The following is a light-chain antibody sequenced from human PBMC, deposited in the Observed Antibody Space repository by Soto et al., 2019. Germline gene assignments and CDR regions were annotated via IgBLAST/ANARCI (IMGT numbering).Light chain of an antibody. CDR2: GAS. J-gene: IGKJ4*01. CDR3: QQYGVSPT. V-gene: IGKV3-20*01. CDR1: QSVSSRQ. Sequence: EIVLKQSTGPRSFSAGERTPLSCRASQSVSSRQLAWYQQKPGQPPRLLIYGASGRAAGIPDRFSGSGSGTDFTLSISRLEPEDFAVYYCQQYGVSPTFGGGTKVDI.